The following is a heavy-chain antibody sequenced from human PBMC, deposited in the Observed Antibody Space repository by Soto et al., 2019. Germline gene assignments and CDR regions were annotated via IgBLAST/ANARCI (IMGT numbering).Heavy chain of an antibody. CDR2: IYYSGST. V-gene: IGHV4-31*03. J-gene: IGHJ4*02. CDR1: GGSISSGGYY. D-gene: IGHD2-15*01. CDR3: ARGPRGYCSGGTCSFDY. Sequence: QVQLQESGPGLVKPSQTLSLTCTVSGGSISSGGYYWSWIRQHPGKGLEWIGYIYYSGSTYYNPSLKSRVTISVDTSKDQFSLKLSSVTAADTAVYYCARGPRGYCSGGTCSFDYWGQGTLVTVSS.